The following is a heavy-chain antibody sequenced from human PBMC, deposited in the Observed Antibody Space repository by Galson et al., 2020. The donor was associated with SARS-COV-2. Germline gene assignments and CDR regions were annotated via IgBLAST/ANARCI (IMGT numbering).Heavy chain of an antibody. CDR3: ARRKYYNYYMDV. V-gene: IGHV4-39*01. CDR1: GGSISTSSDY. Sequence: SDTLSLTCTVSGGSISTSSDYWGWIRQPPGKGLEWIATISYSGSTYYNPSLKSRVMISVDKSKNQFSLKMDSVTAADTAVYYCARRKYYNYYMDVWGKGTPVTISS. J-gene: IGHJ6*03. CDR2: ISYSGST.